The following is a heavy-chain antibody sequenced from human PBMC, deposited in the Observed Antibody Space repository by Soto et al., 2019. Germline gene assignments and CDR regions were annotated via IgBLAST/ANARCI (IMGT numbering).Heavy chain of an antibody. CDR2: ISSSSSTI. J-gene: IGHJ5*02. CDR1: GFTFSSYS. CDR3: ARDYYYDSSGYLNWFDP. V-gene: IGHV3-48*01. D-gene: IGHD3-22*01. Sequence: EVQLVESGGGLVQPGGSLRLSCAASGFTFSSYSMNWVRQAPGKGLEWVSYISSSSSTIYYAVSVKGRFTISRDNAKNSLYLQMNSLRAEDTAVYYCARDYYYDSSGYLNWFDPWGQGTLVTVSS.